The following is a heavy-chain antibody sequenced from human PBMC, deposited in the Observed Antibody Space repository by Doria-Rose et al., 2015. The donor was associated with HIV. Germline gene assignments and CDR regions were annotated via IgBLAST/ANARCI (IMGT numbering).Heavy chain of an antibody. CDR2: VFSDDER. Sequence: SGPVLVKPTETLTLTCTVSGVSLSSPGMGVSWIRQPPGKALELLANVFSDDERSYRTSVKCRLTISRCSSKSQVVLTMTDMDPVDTATYYCARIKSSRWYHKYYFDSWGQGTLVIVSA. D-gene: IGHD6-13*01. CDR3: ARIKSSRWYHKYYFDS. CDR1: GVSLSSPGMG. V-gene: IGHV2-26*01. J-gene: IGHJ4*02.